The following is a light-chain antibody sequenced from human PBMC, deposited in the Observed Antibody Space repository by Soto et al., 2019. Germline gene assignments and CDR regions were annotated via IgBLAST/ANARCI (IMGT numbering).Light chain of an antibody. J-gene: IGKJ4*01. V-gene: IGKV1-39*01. Sequence: DIQMSQSPSSLSASVGDRFTITCRAAESISRHLNWYQQKPGRAPDLLIYAASTLQNGVPSRFTGSGSGTEFTLTISSLQSEDCAIYYCQQYHTWPITFGGGTKVDIK. CDR2: AAS. CDR3: QQYHTWPIT. CDR1: ESISRH.